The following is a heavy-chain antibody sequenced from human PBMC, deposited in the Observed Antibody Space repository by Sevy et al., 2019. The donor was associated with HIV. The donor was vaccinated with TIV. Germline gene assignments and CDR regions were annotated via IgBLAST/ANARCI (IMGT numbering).Heavy chain of an antibody. CDR2: ISWNSGSI. J-gene: IGHJ4*02. CDR3: AKDWGDDSSGYPLYYFDY. D-gene: IGHD3-22*01. CDR1: GFTFDDYA. V-gene: IGHV3-9*01. Sequence: GGSLRLSCAASGFTFDDYAMHWVRQAPGKGLEWVSGISWNSGSIGYADSVKGRFTISRDNAKNSLYLQMNSLRAEDTALYYCAKDWGDDSSGYPLYYFDYWGQRTLVTVSS.